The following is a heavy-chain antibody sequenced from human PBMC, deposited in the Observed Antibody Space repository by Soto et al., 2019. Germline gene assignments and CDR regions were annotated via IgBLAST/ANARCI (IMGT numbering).Heavy chain of an antibody. Sequence: ASVKVSCKASGYTFTIYGIIWVRQAPGQGLEWMGWISAYNGNTNYAQKLQGRVTMTTDTSTSTAYMELRSLRSDDTAVYYCARGVEDYDSSGPYDYWGQGTLVTVSS. D-gene: IGHD3-22*01. CDR2: ISAYNGNT. V-gene: IGHV1-18*01. CDR3: ARGVEDYDSSGPYDY. CDR1: GYTFTIYG. J-gene: IGHJ4*02.